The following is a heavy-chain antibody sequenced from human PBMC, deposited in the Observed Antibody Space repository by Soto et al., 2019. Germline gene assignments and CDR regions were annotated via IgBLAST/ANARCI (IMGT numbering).Heavy chain of an antibody. J-gene: IGHJ3*01. CDR2: ISGDGSST. D-gene: IGHD1-7*01. Sequence: SLRLSCAASEFTFRSYWMHWVRQSPGKGLVWVSRISGDGSSTSYADSVKGRLTISRDNAKNTMNLQMDSLRAEDTAVYYCARSLPGTYGAFDLWGQGTMVTVSS. CDR3: ARSLPGTYGAFDL. CDR1: EFTFRSYW. V-gene: IGHV3-74*01.